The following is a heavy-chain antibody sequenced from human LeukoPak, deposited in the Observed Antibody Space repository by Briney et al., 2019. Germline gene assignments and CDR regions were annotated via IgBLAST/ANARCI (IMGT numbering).Heavy chain of an antibody. CDR2: INPNSGGT. CDR1: GYTLTELS. V-gene: IGHV1-2*02. J-gene: IGHJ5*02. CDR3: ARDAPTHDFWSGLNWFDP. Sequence: GASVKVSCKVSGYTLTELSMHWVRQAPGKGLEWMGWINPNSGGTNYAQKFQGRVTMTRDTSISTAYMELSRLRSDDTAVYYCARDAPTHDFWSGLNWFDPWGQGTLVTVSS. D-gene: IGHD3-3*01.